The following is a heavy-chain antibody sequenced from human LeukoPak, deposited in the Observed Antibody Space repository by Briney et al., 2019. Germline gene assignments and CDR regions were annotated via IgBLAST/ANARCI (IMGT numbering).Heavy chain of an antibody. D-gene: IGHD6-19*01. CDR1: GGSISISSYY. CDR2: IHYSVGT. Sequence: PSETLSLTCTVSGGSISISSYYWGWIRQAPGKGLEWIGNIHYSVGTYYNPSLKSRVTISVDIPRNQFSLKLSSVTAADTAVYFCATDGKYYSSGDYWGQGTLVTVSS. J-gene: IGHJ4*02. V-gene: IGHV4-39*02. CDR3: ATDGKYYSSGDY.